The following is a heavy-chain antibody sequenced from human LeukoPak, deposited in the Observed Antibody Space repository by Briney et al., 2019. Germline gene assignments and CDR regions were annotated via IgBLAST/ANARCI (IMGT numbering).Heavy chain of an antibody. Sequence: GGSLRLSCAASGFIFSSYWMSWVRQAPGKGLEWVANIKQDGSEQYYVDSAKGRFTISRDNAKNSLYLQMNSLRAEDTAMYYCARGDNWSFDYWGQGTLVTVSS. V-gene: IGHV3-7*01. CDR2: IKQDGSEQ. J-gene: IGHJ4*02. CDR1: GFIFSSYW. CDR3: ARGDNWSFDY. D-gene: IGHD1-1*01.